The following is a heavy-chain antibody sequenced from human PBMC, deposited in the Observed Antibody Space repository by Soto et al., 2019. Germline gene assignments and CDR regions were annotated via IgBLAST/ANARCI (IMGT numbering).Heavy chain of an antibody. CDR2: TYYRSKWYN. CDR1: GDSVSSNSVA. J-gene: IGHJ4*02. D-gene: IGHD1-1*01. CDR3: ARGNGRTYDY. Sequence: SQTLSLTCVISGDSVSSNSVAWNWIRQSPSRGLEWLGRTYYRSKWYNDYAVSVQSRITINPDTSKNQFSLQLNSVTPEDTAVYYCARGNGRTYDYWGLGIMVTVSS. V-gene: IGHV6-1*01.